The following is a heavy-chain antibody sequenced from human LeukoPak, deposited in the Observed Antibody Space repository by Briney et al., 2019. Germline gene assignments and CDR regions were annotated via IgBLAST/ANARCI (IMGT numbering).Heavy chain of an antibody. D-gene: IGHD1-1*01. Sequence: GGSLRLSCAASGFTFSSYAMSWVRQAPGKGLEWVSAISGSGGSTYYADSVKGRFTISRDNSKNTLSLQMNSLRAEDTALYYCAGSYSDNWYYFGYWGQGTLVTVSS. CDR3: AGSYSDNWYYFGY. J-gene: IGHJ4*02. CDR1: GFTFSSYA. CDR2: ISGSGGST. V-gene: IGHV3-23*01.